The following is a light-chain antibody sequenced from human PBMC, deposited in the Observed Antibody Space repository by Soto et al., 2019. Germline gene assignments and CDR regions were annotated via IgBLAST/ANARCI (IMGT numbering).Light chain of an antibody. CDR3: QSHDTRLSGYV. V-gene: IGLV1-40*01. CDR2: GNT. Sequence: QSVLTQPPSVSGAPGQRVTISCTGSSSNIGAGYDVHWYPHLPGTAPKLLIYGNTNRPSGVPDRFSGSRSGTTASLAITGLRPDDQADYYCQSHDTRLSGYVFATGTKVTVL. CDR1: SSNIGAGYD. J-gene: IGLJ1*01.